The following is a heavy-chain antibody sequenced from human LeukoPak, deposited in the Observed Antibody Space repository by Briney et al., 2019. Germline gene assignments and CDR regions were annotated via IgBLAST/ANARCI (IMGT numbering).Heavy chain of an antibody. CDR3: SAYYSGAGDY. CDR2: IFRKTDGERT. V-gene: IGHV3-15*01. Sequence: GGSLRLSCAASGFTFSDAWMTWVRQSPGKGLEWVGRIFRKTDGERTDYAAPVKGRFSISRDDSENKVFLQMSSLRSGDTAVYYCSAYYSGAGDYWGQGILVTVSS. J-gene: IGHJ4*02. D-gene: IGHD3-10*01. CDR1: GFTFSDAW.